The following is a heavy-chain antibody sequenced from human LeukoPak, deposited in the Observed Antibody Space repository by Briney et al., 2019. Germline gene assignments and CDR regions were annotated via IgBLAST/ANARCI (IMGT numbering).Heavy chain of an antibody. CDR3: ARGITMVRGVDY. V-gene: IGHV1-2*02. Sequence: RASVKVSCKASGYTFTGYYRHWVRQAPGQGLEWMGWINPNSGGTNYAQKFQGRVTMTRDTSISTAYMELSRLRSDDTAVYYCARGITMVRGVDYWGQGTLVTVSS. CDR1: GYTFTGYY. CDR2: INPNSGGT. D-gene: IGHD3-10*01. J-gene: IGHJ4*02.